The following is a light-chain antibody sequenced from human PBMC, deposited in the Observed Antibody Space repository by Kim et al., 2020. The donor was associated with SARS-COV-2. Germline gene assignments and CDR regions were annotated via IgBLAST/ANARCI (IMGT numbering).Light chain of an antibody. J-gene: IGLJ3*02. CDR2: QDS. Sequence: SYELTQPPSVSVSPGQTASITCSGDKLGDKYACWYQQKPGQSPVLVIYQDSKRPSGILERFSGSNSGNTATLTISGTQAMDEADYYCQAWDSSLRVFGGGTQLTVL. CDR3: QAWDSSLRV. V-gene: IGLV3-1*01. CDR1: KLGDKY.